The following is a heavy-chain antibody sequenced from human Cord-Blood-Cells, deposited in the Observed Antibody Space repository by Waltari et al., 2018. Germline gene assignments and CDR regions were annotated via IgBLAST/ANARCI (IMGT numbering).Heavy chain of an antibody. CDR3: ARADCSSTSCYGMDV. CDR1: GYTFTGYY. J-gene: IGHJ6*02. V-gene: IGHV1-2*04. Sequence: QVQLVQSGAEVKKPGAPVKVSCKAAGYTFTGYYIPCVRPAPGQGLEWMGWINPNSGGTNYAQKFQDWVTMTRDTSISTAYMELSRLRSDDTAVYYCARADCSSTSCYGMDVWGQGTTVTVSS. CDR2: INPNSGGT. D-gene: IGHD2-2*01.